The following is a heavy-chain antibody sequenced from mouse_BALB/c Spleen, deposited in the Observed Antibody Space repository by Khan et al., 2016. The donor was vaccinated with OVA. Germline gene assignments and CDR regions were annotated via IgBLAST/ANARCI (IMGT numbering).Heavy chain of an antibody. V-gene: IGHV3-2*02. CDR3: ARGNYSGYYFDY. D-gene: IGHD1-1*01. CDR2: ISYSGVT. Sequence: EVQLQESGPGLVKPSQSLSLTCTVTGYSITSGYAWNCIRQFPGNKLEWMGYISYSGVTSYTPSLKSRISITRDTSKNQFFLQLNSVTTEDTATYYCARGNYSGYYFDYWGQGTPLTVSS. J-gene: IGHJ2*01. CDR1: GYSITSGYA.